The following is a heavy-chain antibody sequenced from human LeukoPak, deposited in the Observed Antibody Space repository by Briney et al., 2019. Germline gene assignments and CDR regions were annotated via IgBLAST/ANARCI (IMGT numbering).Heavy chain of an antibody. V-gene: IGHV4-59*06. Sequence: SETLSLTCAVSGGSISSYYWSWIRQPPGKGLEWIGYIYYSGSTYYNPSLKSRVTISVDTSKNQFSLKLSSVTAADTAVYYCARAYYYDSSGYFADYWGQGTLVTVSS. CDR3: ARAYYYDSSGYFADY. D-gene: IGHD3-22*01. J-gene: IGHJ4*02. CDR1: GGSISSYY. CDR2: IYYSGST.